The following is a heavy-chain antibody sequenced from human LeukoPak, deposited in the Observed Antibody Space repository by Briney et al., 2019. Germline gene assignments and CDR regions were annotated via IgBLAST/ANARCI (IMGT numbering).Heavy chain of an antibody. J-gene: IGHJ4*02. D-gene: IGHD6-6*01. Sequence: GGSLRLSCAASGFTVSSNYMSWVRQAPGKGLEWFSVIYSGGSTYYADSVKGRSTISRDNSKNTLYLQMNSLRAEDTAVYYCAKAQYSSSSYIDCWGQGTLVTVSS. CDR1: GFTVSSNY. CDR3: AKAQYSSSSYIDC. CDR2: IYSGGST. V-gene: IGHV3-66*01.